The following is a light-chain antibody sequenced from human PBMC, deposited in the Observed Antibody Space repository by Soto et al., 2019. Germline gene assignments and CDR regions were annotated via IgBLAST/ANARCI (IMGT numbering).Light chain of an antibody. CDR3: SSYAGSNRLI. CDR2: DVI. J-gene: IGLJ1*01. V-gene: IGLV2-8*01. Sequence: QSALTQPPSASGSLGQSVTISCTGTSSDVGGYNYVSWYQQDPGKAPKLLIYDVIHRPSGVPDRFSGSKSGNTASLTVSGLQAEDEADYYCSSYAGSNRLIFGTGTKVTVL. CDR1: SSDVGGYNY.